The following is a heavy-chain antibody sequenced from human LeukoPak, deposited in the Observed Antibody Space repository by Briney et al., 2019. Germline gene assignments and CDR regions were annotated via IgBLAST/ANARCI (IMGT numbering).Heavy chain of an antibody. CDR1: GFTFDDYA. D-gene: IGHD3-22*01. CDR3: AKDLTHYYDSSGYFDH. Sequence: GRSLRLSCAASGFTFDDYAMHWVRQAPGKGLEWFSGISWNSGSIGYADSVKGRFTISRDNAKNSLYLQMNSLRAEDMALYYCAKDLTHYYDSSGYFDHWGQGTLVTVSS. J-gene: IGHJ4*02. CDR2: ISWNSGSI. V-gene: IGHV3-9*03.